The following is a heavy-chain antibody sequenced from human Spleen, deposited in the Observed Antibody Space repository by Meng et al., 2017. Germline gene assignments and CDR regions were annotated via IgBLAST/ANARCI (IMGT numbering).Heavy chain of an antibody. CDR3: ARGAIATIRSLDP. V-gene: IGHV4-34*01. Sequence: QVWVPEGGAGALKLWVSRYPSGAFYGGPFINHYWTWIRQSPGKGLELSGEIEYSGSTNYNPSLQSRVTVSVDTIKKQFFLKLSSLNAADTAVYYCARGAIATIRSLDPWGQGTLVTVSS. CDR2: IEYSGST. J-gene: IGHJ5*02. CDR1: GGPFINHY. D-gene: IGHD2-2*02.